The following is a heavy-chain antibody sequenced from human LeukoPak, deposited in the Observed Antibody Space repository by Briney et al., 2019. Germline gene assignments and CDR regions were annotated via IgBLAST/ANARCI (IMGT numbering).Heavy chain of an antibody. CDR2: IYTSGST. V-gene: IGHV4-4*07. CDR3: ARDPRPSSSSWHWRFDP. Sequence: SETLSLTCTVSGGSISSYYWSWIRQPAGKGLEWIGRIYTSGSTNYNPSLKSRVTMSVDTSKNQFSLKLSSVTAADTAVYYCARDPRPSSSSWHWRFDPWGQGTLVTVSS. J-gene: IGHJ5*02. CDR1: GGSISSYY. D-gene: IGHD6-13*01.